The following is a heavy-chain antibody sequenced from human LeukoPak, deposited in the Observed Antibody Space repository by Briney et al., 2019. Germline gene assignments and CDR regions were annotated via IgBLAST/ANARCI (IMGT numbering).Heavy chain of an antibody. CDR2: IYYSGNT. V-gene: IGHV4-59*01. Sequence: SETLSLTCTVSGDSISNYYWSWIRQPPGKGLEWIGYIYYSGNTDYNPSLKSRVTISVDTSMNQFSLRLNSVTAADTAVYYCARYRNEALFAFDIWGQGTMVTVSS. CDR1: GDSISNYY. CDR3: ARYRNEALFAFDI. J-gene: IGHJ3*02. D-gene: IGHD1-14*01.